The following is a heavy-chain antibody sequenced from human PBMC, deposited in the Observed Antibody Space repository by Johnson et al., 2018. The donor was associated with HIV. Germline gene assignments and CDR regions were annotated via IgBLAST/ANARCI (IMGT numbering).Heavy chain of an antibody. CDR2: IRYDGSDK. CDR1: GFTFSRFG. Sequence: QVQLVESGGGVVQPGGSLRLSCVASGFTFSRFGMHWVRQAPGKGLEWVAFIRYDGSDKYYADSVKGRFTISRDNSKNTLYLQMNSLRAEDTAVYYCARDLRVGASGSDAFDVWGQGTAVTVSS. D-gene: IGHD1-26*01. V-gene: IGHV3-30*02. CDR3: ARDLRVGASGSDAFDV. J-gene: IGHJ3*01.